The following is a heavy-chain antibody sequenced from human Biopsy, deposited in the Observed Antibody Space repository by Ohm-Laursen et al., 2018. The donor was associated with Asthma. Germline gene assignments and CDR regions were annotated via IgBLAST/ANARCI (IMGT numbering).Heavy chain of an antibody. CDR1: GYSLTDLS. V-gene: IGHV1-24*01. CDR2: HDHEGGGI. CDR3: ASDFPKDYVRYNFQF. J-gene: IGHJ4*02. D-gene: IGHD4-17*01. Sequence: SVKVSRKVSGYSLTDLSMHWVRQAPGQGLEWMGGHDHEGGGIVNARRFQGRVTMTEDTSTDTAYMELSSLSSDDTAVYYCASDFPKDYVRYNFQFWGQGTLVTVSS.